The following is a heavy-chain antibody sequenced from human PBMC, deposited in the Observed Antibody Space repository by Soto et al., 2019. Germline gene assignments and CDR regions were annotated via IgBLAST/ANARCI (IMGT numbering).Heavy chain of an antibody. Sequence: SETLSLTCTVSGGSISSGCYYWSWIRQHPGKGLEWIGYIYYSGSTYYNPSLKSRVTISVDTSKNQFSLKLSSVTAADTAVYYCAREDYGDFGYFQHWGQGTLVTVSS. J-gene: IGHJ1*01. V-gene: IGHV4-31*03. CDR2: IYYSGST. D-gene: IGHD4-17*01. CDR3: AREDYGDFGYFQH. CDR1: GGSISSGCYY.